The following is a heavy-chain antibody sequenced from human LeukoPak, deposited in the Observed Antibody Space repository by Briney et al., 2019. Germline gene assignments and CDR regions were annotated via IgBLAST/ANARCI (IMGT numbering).Heavy chain of an antibody. CDR2: FHSGGSA. CDR3: ARKQGGTMYDV. V-gene: IGHV4-39*07. D-gene: IGHD1-7*01. J-gene: IGHJ4*02. CDR1: GGSISSSNYY. Sequence: SETLSLTCIVPGGSISSSNYYWAWIRQPPGKGLEWIGTFHSGGSAYYNPSLTSRVSISKDTSDNQFSLRLYSVTAADTAVYYCARKQGGTMYDVWGQGTQVTVSS.